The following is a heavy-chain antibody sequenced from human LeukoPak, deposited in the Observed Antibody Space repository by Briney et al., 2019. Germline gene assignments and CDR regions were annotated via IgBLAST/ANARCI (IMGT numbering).Heavy chain of an antibody. V-gene: IGHV4-31*03. Sequence: SQTLSLTCTVSGGSISSGGYYLSWIRQHPGKGLEWIGHIMYSGSTYYNPSLKSRVTISVDTSKNQFSLKLSSVTAADTAVYYCASWRLYYYDSSGYYLEWFDPWGQGTLVTVYS. D-gene: IGHD3-22*01. CDR2: IMYSGST. CDR1: GGSISSGGYY. CDR3: ASWRLYYYDSSGYYLEWFDP. J-gene: IGHJ5*02.